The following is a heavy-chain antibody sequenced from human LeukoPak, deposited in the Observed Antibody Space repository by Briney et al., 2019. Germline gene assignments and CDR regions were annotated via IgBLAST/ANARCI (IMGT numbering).Heavy chain of an antibody. CDR1: RFTFSSYS. J-gene: IGHJ4*02. CDR2: ISSTSSSI. D-gene: IGHD4-17*01. Sequence: GGSLRLSCAASRFTFSSYSMNWVRQAPGKGLEWVSYISSTSSSIYYADSVKGRFTISRDNSKNTLYLQMNSLRAEDTAVYYCAKDLTTVTTYFDYWGQGTLVTVSS. V-gene: IGHV3-48*01. CDR3: AKDLTTVTTYFDY.